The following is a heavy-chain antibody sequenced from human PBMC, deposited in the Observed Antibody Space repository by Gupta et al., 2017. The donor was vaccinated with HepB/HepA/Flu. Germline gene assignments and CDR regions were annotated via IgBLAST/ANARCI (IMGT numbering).Heavy chain of an antibody. CDR2: ISASGGLT. CDR1: GFIFSDYT. V-gene: IGHV3-23*01. J-gene: IGHJ4*02. D-gene: IGHD4/OR15-4a*01. CDR3: AKVYGDTYGWYYFGS. Sequence: EVQLLESGGGLVQPGGSLRLSCAASGFIFSDYTMSWVRQAPGKGLEWVSSISASGGLTKYIDSVEGRFTMSRDNSKNTLFLQMNSLRAEDTAVYYCAKVYGDTYGWYYFGSWGRGTLVTVYS.